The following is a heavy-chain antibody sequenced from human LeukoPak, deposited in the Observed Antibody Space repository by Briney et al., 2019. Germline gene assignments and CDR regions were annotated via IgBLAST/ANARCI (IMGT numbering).Heavy chain of an antibody. CDR2: IYYSGST. D-gene: IGHD6-13*01. CDR3: ARGYSSSWYLNWFDP. Sequence: SETLSLTCTVSGGSISSYYWSWIRQPPGKGLEWIGYIYYSGSTNYNPSLKSRVTILVDTSKNQFSLKLSSVTAADTAVYYCARGYSSSWYLNWFDPWGQGTLVTVSS. CDR1: GGSISSYY. J-gene: IGHJ5*02. V-gene: IGHV4-59*08.